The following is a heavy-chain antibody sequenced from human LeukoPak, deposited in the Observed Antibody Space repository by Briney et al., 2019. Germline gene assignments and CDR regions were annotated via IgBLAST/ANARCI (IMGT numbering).Heavy chain of an antibody. Sequence: IGSSGSATYYADSVKGRFTISRDNSKNTLYLQMNSLRAEDTAVYYCAKRRVAAAGQFDYWGQGTLVTVSS. J-gene: IGHJ4*02. D-gene: IGHD6-13*01. V-gene: IGHV3-23*05. CDR3: AKRRVAAAGQFDY. CDR2: IGSSGSAT.